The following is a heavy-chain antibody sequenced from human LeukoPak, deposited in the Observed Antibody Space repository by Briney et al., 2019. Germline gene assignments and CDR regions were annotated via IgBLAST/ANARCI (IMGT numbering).Heavy chain of an antibody. Sequence: ESGPALVKPTQTLTLTCTFPGFSLRTSGMCVSWIHQPPGKALEWLARIDWDGDKYYNTSLKTRLTISKDTSKNQMVLTMTNMDPVDTATYYCARIRGSRYYFDYWGQGTLVTVSS. D-gene: IGHD6-13*01. CDR3: ARIRGSRYYFDY. CDR2: IDWDGDK. V-gene: IGHV2-70*11. CDR1: GFSLRTSGMC. J-gene: IGHJ4*02.